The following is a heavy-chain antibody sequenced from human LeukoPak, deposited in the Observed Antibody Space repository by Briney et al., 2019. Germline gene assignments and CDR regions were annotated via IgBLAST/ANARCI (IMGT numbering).Heavy chain of an antibody. CDR2: INHSGST. D-gene: IGHD3-22*01. V-gene: IGHV4-34*01. Sequence: SETRSLTCAVYGGSFSGYYWSWIRQPPGKGLEWIGEINHSGSTNYNPSLKSRVTISVDTSRNQFSLKLSSVTAADTAVYYCASDSSGYYRIWGQGTLVTVSS. CDR3: ASDSSGYYRI. J-gene: IGHJ4*02. CDR1: GGSFSGYY.